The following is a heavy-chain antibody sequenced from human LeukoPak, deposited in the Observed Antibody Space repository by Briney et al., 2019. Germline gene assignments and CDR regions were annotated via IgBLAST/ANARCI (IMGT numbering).Heavy chain of an antibody. Sequence: GGSLRLSCAASGFTFSSYAMSWVRQAPGKGLEWVSAISGSGGSTYYADSVKGRFTISRDNSKNTLYLQMNSLRAEDTAVYYCAKDSNLVQLWSDDWFDPWGQGTLVTVSS. V-gene: IGHV3-23*01. J-gene: IGHJ5*02. CDR1: GFTFSSYA. CDR3: AKDSNLVQLWSDDWFDP. CDR2: ISGSGGST. D-gene: IGHD5-18*01.